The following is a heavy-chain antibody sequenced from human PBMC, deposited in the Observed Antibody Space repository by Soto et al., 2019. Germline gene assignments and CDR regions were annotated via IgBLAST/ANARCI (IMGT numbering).Heavy chain of an antibody. CDR1: GGSISSGGYY. D-gene: IGHD6-13*01. CDR3: ARDPRPLVQGGYYYYVMDV. Sequence: QVQLQESGPGLVKPSQTLSLTCTVSGGSISSGGYYWSWIRQHPGKVLEWIGYINYSGSTYYNPSLKSRVSISVDTSNHQFSLKLSSVTAADTAVYYCARDPRPLVQGGYYYYVMDVWGQGTTVTVSS. J-gene: IGHJ6*02. CDR2: INYSGST. V-gene: IGHV4-31*03.